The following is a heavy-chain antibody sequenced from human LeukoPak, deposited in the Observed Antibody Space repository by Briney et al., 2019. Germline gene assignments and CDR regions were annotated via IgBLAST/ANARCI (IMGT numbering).Heavy chain of an antibody. D-gene: IGHD4-17*01. V-gene: IGHV3-7*01. CDR1: GFTFSSYW. CDR3: ARLGARQVLDY. CDR2: IKQDGGEK. J-gene: IGHJ4*02. Sequence: GGSLRLSCTASGFTFSSYWMSWVRQAPGKGLGWVANIKQDGGEKYYVDTVKGRFTISRDNAKNSLYLQMNSLRAEDTAVYYCARLGARQVLDYWGQGTLVTVSS.